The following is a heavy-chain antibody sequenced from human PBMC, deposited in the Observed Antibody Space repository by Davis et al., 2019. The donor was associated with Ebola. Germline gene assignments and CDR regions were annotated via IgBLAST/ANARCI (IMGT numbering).Heavy chain of an antibody. V-gene: IGHV3-33*01. CDR3: ARDDIAAPAAFDI. J-gene: IGHJ3*02. Sequence: GESLKISCAASGFTFSSYGMHWVRQAPGKGLEWVAVIWYDGSNKYYADSVKGRFTISRDNSKNTLYLQMNSLRAEDTAVYYCARDDIAAPAAFDIWGQGTMVTVSS. CDR1: GFTFSSYG. CDR2: IWYDGSNK. D-gene: IGHD6-13*01.